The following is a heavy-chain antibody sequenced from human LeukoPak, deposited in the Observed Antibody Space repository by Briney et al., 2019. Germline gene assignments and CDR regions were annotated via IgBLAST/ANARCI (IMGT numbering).Heavy chain of an antibody. CDR2: ISSSSSYI. CDR1: GFTFSSYR. V-gene: IGHV3-21*01. Sequence: MPGGSLRLSCEVSGFTFSSYRMNWVRQAPGKGLEWVSSISSSSSYIYYADSVKGRFTISRDNAKNSLYLQMNSLRAEDTAVYYCARVMYGPPYYFDYWGQGTLVTVSS. D-gene: IGHD2-8*01. J-gene: IGHJ4*02. CDR3: ARVMYGPPYYFDY.